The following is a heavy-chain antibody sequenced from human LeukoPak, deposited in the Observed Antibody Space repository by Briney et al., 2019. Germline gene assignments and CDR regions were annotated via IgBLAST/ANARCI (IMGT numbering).Heavy chain of an antibody. CDR2: IKPDSGVT. Sequence: ASVKVSCEASGYTFTAYYIHWVRQAPGQGLDWMGWIKPDSGVTNYAQKFQGRVTMTRDTSITTAYMELSRLRSDDTAFYYCARGGYCGGDCYYAFDIWGQGTMVTVSS. D-gene: IGHD2-21*02. CDR3: ARGGYCGGDCYYAFDI. CDR1: GYTFTAYY. V-gene: IGHV1-2*02. J-gene: IGHJ3*02.